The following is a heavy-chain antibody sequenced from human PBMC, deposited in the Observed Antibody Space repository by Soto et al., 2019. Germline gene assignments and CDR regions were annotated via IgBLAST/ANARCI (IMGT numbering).Heavy chain of an antibody. D-gene: IGHD3-22*01. CDR3: TTEEVYRYYYDSSGYRPFGY. CDR1: SVSNAW. Sequence: SVSNAWMNWVRQAPGKGLEWVGRIKSKTDGGTTDYAAPVKGRFTISRDDSKNTLYLQMNSLKTEDTAVYYCTTEEVYRYYYDSSGYRPFGYWGQGTLVTVSS. V-gene: IGHV3-15*07. J-gene: IGHJ4*02. CDR2: IKSKTDGGTT.